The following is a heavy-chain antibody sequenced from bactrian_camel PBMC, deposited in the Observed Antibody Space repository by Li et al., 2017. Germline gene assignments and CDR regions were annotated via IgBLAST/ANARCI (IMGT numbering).Heavy chain of an antibody. CDR2: MYTGLGGGNI. CDR1: GRSDENYF. Sequence: QAGGSLRLSCAISGRSDENYFLAWFRQPPGKEREGVAAMYTGLGGGNIYYDDSVKGRFTISQDNPKNTLFLQMNVLRPEDTAMYYCAANFAEVPFLISPQFAETVCYGRITEFNYWGQGTQVTVS. D-gene: IGHD3*01. CDR3: AANFAEVPFLISPQFAETVCYGRITEFNY. V-gene: IGHV3S28*01. J-gene: IGHJ4*01.